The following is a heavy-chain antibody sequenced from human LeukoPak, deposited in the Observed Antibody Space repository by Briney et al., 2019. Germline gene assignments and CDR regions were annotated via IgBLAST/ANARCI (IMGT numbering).Heavy chain of an antibody. CDR1: GDSISSYY. CDR3: ASLGPPTDAFDI. J-gene: IGHJ3*02. V-gene: IGHV4-59*01. Sequence: SETLSLTCTVSGDSISSYYWSWIRQPPGKGLEWIGYIYYSGSTNYNPSLKSRVTISVDTSKNQFSLKLSSVTAADTAVYYCASLGPPTDAFDIWGQGTMVTVSS. CDR2: IYYSGST.